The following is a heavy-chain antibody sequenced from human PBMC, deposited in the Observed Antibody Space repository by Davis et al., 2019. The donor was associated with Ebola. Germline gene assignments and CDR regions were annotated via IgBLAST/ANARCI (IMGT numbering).Heavy chain of an antibody. Sequence: PSETLSLTCTVSGGSISSSSYYWSWIRQPPGKGLEWIGYIYYSGSTNYNPSLKSRVTISVDTSKNQFSLKLSSVTAADTAVYYCARRRDGYDYWGQGTLVTVSS. CDR1: GGSISSSSYY. CDR2: IYYSGST. V-gene: IGHV4-61*05. CDR3: ARRRDGYDY. D-gene: IGHD5-24*01. J-gene: IGHJ4*02.